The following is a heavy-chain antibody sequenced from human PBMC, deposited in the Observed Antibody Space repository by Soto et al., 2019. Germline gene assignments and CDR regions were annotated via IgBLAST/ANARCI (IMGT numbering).Heavy chain of an antibody. CDR1: GGSISTTNW. Sequence: VQLQESGPGLVKPSGTLSLTCTVSGGSISTTNWWSWVRQSPGKGLEWIGEILHIGSTNYNPSLKSRVTISIDKYKNQFSLRLSSMTAADTAVYYCASGFDSDGLYNGGHPWGQGTLVSVSS. CDR3: ASGFDSDGLYNGGHP. D-gene: IGHD3-22*01. CDR2: ILHIGST. V-gene: IGHV4-4*02. J-gene: IGHJ5*02.